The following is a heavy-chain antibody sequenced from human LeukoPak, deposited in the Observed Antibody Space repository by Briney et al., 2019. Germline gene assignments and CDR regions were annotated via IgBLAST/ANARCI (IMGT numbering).Heavy chain of an antibody. D-gene: IGHD3-22*01. Sequence: GGSLRLSCAASGFTFSSYAMSWVRQTPGKGLEWVSAISGSGGSTYYADSVKGRFTISRDNSKNTLYLQMNSLRAEDTAVYYCAKDPTLDYYDSSGYYSYYFDYWGQGTLVTVSS. V-gene: IGHV3-23*01. J-gene: IGHJ4*02. CDR1: GFTFSSYA. CDR2: ISGSGGST. CDR3: AKDPTLDYYDSSGYYSYYFDY.